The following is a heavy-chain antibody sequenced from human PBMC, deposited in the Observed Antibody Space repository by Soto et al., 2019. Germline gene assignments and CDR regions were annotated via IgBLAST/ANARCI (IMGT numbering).Heavy chain of an antibody. V-gene: IGHV3-48*02. J-gene: IGHJ3*02. CDR2: ISSSGSTI. CDR3: AREGGRHCSPSRCYNAFDI. D-gene: IGHD2-15*01. Sequence: GGSLRLSCASSGFPFSAFSMNWVRQAPGKGLEWVAYISSSGSTIYDADSVKGRFTISRDNAKTSLYLQMDSLRDEDTAVYYCAREGGRHCSPSRCYNAFDIWGQGTTVTVSS. CDR1: GFPFSAFS.